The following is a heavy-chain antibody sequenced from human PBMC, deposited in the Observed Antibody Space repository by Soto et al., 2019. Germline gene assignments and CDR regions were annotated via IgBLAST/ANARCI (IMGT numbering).Heavy chain of an antibody. J-gene: IGHJ4*02. D-gene: IGHD4-17*01. CDR2: IYYNGRT. CDR3: ARGTYYADHDLPHEY. Sequence: SVMLSVTCTVAGGSIGTYCCTWIRRPPGKGLEWIGSIYYNGRTYYNPSLRSRITILIDMSRDQFSLKMTSVTAADTAVYYCARGTYYADHDLPHEYWGQGTLVTVSS. V-gene: IGHV4-59*01. CDR1: GGSIGTYC.